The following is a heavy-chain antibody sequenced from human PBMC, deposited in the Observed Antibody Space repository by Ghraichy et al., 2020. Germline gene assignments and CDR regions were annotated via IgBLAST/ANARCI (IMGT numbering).Heavy chain of an antibody. D-gene: IGHD6-19*01. CDR2: FHHSGST. Sequence: SQTLSLTCSVSGYFISHDYYWGWIRQPPGKGLEWIANFHHSGSTYYNPPLKSRVTISTDTTKNQFSLKLNSVTGADTAIYYFVTYIAMSDIDYWGQGTLVTVSS. V-gene: IGHV4-38-2*01. CDR3: VTYIAMSDIDY. J-gene: IGHJ4*02. CDR1: GYFISHDYY.